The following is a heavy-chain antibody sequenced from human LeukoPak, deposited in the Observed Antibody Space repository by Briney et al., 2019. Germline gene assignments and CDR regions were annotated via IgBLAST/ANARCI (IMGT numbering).Heavy chain of an antibody. CDR3: ATLGYSSGWYSLNYYYYYMDV. CDR1: GGSFSGYY. CDR2: INHSGST. V-gene: IGHV4-34*01. J-gene: IGHJ6*03. D-gene: IGHD6-19*01. Sequence: PSETLSLTCAVYGGSFSGYYWSWIRQPPGKGLEWIGEINHSGSTNYNPSLKSRVTISVDTSKNQFSLKLSSVTAADTAVYYCATLGYSSGWYSLNYYYYYMDVWGKGTTVTVSS.